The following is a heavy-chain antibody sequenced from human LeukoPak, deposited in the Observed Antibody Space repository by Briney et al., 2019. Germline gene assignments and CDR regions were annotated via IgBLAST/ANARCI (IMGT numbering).Heavy chain of an antibody. Sequence: PGGSLRLSCAASGFTFSNYAMNWVRQAPGKGLEWVSGISDSDGTTYYADSVRGRFTISRDNSKNTLYLQMNSLRAEDTAVYYCVAPYYYDSSGYYYGFDYWGQGTLVTVSS. CDR2: ISDSDGTT. CDR3: VAPYYYDSSGYYYGFDY. D-gene: IGHD3-22*01. CDR1: GFTFSNYA. J-gene: IGHJ4*02. V-gene: IGHV3-23*01.